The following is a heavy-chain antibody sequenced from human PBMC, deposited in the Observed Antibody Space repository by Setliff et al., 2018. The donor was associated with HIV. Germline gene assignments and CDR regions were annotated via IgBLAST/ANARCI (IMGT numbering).Heavy chain of an antibody. V-gene: IGHV4-59*12. CDR2: IYYSGST. CDR1: GGSISSYY. CDR3: ARDPWAVAGTGYFQH. Sequence: SETLSLTCTVSGGSISSYYWSWIRQPPGKGLEWIGYIYYSGSTNYNPSLKSRVTISVDTSKNQFFLKLSSVTAADTAVYYCARDPWAVAGTGYFQHWGQGTLVTVSS. D-gene: IGHD6-19*01. J-gene: IGHJ1*01.